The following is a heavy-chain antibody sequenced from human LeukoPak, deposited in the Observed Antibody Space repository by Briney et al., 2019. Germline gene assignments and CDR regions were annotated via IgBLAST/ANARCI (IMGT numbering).Heavy chain of an antibody. J-gene: IGHJ4*02. CDR1: GGTFSSYA. Sequence: GSSVKVSCKASGGTFSSYAISWVRQAPGQGLEWMGGIIPIFGTANYAQKFQGRVTITTDESTSAAYMELSSLRSEDTAVYYCASAFSSGYYYLDYWGQRTLVTVSS. CDR2: IIPIFGTA. D-gene: IGHD3-22*01. V-gene: IGHV1-69*05. CDR3: ASAFSSGYYYLDY.